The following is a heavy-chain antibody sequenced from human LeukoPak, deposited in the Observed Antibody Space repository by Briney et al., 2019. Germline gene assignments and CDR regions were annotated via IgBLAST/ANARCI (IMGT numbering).Heavy chain of an antibody. CDR3: ARGEVAGTPFDY. J-gene: IGHJ4*02. V-gene: IGHV4-39*07. Sequence: SETLSPTCTVSGGSIGSSSYYWGWIRQPPGKGLEWIGSIYYSGSTYYNPSLKSRVTISVDTSKNQFSLKLSSVTAADTAVYYCARGEVAGTPFDYWGQGTLVTVSS. CDR1: GGSIGSSSYY. D-gene: IGHD2-15*01. CDR2: IYYSGST.